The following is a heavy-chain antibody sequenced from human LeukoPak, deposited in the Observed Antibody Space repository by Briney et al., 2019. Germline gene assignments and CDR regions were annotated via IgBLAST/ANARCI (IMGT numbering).Heavy chain of an antibody. D-gene: IGHD3-9*01. CDR2: FDPEDGET. V-gene: IGHV1-24*01. J-gene: IGHJ5*02. CDR1: GYTLTELS. Sequence: ASVKVSCKVSGYTLTELSMHWVRQAPGKGLEWMGGFDPEDGETIYAQKFQGRVTITRDTSASTAYMELSSLRSEDTAVYFCARTAYDILTGEIHNWFDPWGQGTLVTVSS. CDR3: ARTAYDILTGEIHNWFDP.